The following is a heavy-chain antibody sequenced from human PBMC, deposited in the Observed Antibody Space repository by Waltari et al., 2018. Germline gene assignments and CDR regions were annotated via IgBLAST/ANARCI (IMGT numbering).Heavy chain of an antibody. V-gene: IGHV4-38-2*01. Sequence: QVQLQESGPGLVKPSETLSLTCAVSGYSISSGYYWGWIRQPPGKGLEWIGSIYHSGKTYYNPSLKSRCTISVDTSKNQFFLKLSSVTAADTAVYYCARPLWFREMLDAFDIWGQGTMVTVSS. CDR3: ARPLWFREMLDAFDI. D-gene: IGHD3-10*01. CDR2: IYHSGKT. CDR1: GYSISSGYY. J-gene: IGHJ3*02.